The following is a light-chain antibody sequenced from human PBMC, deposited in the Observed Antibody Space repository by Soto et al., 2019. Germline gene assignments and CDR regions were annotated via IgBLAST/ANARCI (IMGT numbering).Light chain of an antibody. CDR2: EVS. CDR3: SSYAGSNNPYV. J-gene: IGLJ1*01. CDR1: SSDVGGYNY. V-gene: IGLV2-8*01. Sequence: LTQPPSASGSPGQSVTISCTGTSSDVGGYNYVSWYQQHPGKAPKLMIYEVSKRPSGVPDRFSGSKSGNTASLTVSGLQAGDEADYYCSSYAGSNNPYVFGTGTKVTVL.